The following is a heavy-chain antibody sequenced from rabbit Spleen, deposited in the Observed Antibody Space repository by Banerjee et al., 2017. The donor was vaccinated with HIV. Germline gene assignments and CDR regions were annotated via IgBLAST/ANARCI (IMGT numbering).Heavy chain of an antibody. J-gene: IGHJ3*01. CDR2: IAGSSSVFT. CDR1: GFSFSSSDY. D-gene: IGHD1-1*01. CDR3: ARSLCYVRGSGWDL. V-gene: IGHV1S40*01. Sequence: QSLEESGGDLVKPGASLTLTCTASGFSFSSSDYMCWVRQAPGKGLEWISCIAGSSSVFTYSATCAKGRFTSSKTSSTTVTLQMTSLTAADTATYFSARSLCYVRGSGWDLWGQGTLVT.